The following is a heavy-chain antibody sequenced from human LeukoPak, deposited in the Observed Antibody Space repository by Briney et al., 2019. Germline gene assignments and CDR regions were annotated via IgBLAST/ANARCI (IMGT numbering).Heavy chain of an antibody. CDR1: GFTFSDYY. J-gene: IGHJ4*02. CDR3: AKGGYSSSWYSPFDY. D-gene: IGHD6-13*01. Sequence: GGSLRLSCAASGFTFSDYYMSWIRRAPGKGLEWVSYISSSGGTIYYADSVKGRFTISRDNSKNTLYLQMNSLRAEDTAVYYCAKGGYSSSWYSPFDYWGQGTLVTVSS. V-gene: IGHV3-11*01. CDR2: ISSSGGTI.